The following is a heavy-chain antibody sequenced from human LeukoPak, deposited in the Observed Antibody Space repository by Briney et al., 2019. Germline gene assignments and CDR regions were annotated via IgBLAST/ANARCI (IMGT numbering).Heavy chain of an antibody. V-gene: IGHV4-39*07. CDR2: IYYSGGP. CDR1: GGSISSSSYY. CDR3: ARASYYDYVWGSFSGYYFDY. D-gene: IGHD3-16*01. J-gene: IGHJ4*02. Sequence: SGTLSLTCTVSGGSISSSSYYWGWIRQPPGKGLEWIGSIYYSGGPYYHPSLKSRVTISVDTSKNQFSLNLSSVTAADTAVYYCARASYYDYVWGSFSGYYFDYWGQGTLVTVSS.